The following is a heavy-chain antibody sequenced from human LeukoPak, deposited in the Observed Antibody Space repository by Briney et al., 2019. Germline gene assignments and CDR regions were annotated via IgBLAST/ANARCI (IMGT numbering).Heavy chain of an antibody. CDR3: AALTPGVVIAVPFDP. D-gene: IGHD2-15*01. CDR2: IRGKSYGETT. V-gene: IGHV3-49*04. CDR1: GFTFSSYA. J-gene: IGHJ5*02. Sequence: PGGSLRLSCAASGFTFSSYAMSWVRQAPGKGLEWVGFIRGKSYGETTEYAASVKDRFSISRDDSKSVAYLQMNNLKIEDTAVYYCAALTPGVVIAVPFDPWGQGTLVAVSS.